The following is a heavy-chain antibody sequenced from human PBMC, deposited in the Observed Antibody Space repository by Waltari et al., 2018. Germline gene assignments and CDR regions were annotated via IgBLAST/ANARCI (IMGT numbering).Heavy chain of an antibody. Sequence: EVQLVESGGGLVKPGGSLRLSCAASGFTFSSYSMNWVRQAPGKGLEWVSSISSSSKYIYYPDSVKGRFTIPRDNAKNSLYLQMNSLRAEDTAVYYCARETNSGYDPFDYWGQGTLVTVSS. J-gene: IGHJ4*02. V-gene: IGHV3-21*01. CDR1: GFTFSSYS. D-gene: IGHD5-12*01. CDR2: ISSSSKYI. CDR3: ARETNSGYDPFDY.